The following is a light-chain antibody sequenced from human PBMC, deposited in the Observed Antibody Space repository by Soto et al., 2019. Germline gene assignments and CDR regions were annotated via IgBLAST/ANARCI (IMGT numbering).Light chain of an antibody. CDR1: QSVTSN. V-gene: IGKV3-15*01. CDR2: GAS. J-gene: IGKJ1*01. Sequence: EVVLTQSPGTLSLSPGERATLSCRASQSVTSNFLAWYQLKPGQAPRLLIYGASTRATGIPARFSGSGSGTEFTLTISNLQSEDFAVYHCQQYDKWPRTFGQGTKVDIK. CDR3: QQYDKWPRT.